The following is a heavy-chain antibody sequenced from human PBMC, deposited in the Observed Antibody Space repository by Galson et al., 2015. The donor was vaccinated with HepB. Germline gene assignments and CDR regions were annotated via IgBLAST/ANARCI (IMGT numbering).Heavy chain of an antibody. V-gene: IGHV5-51*01. CDR1: GYSFTSYW. J-gene: IGHJ5*02. CDR2: IYPGDSDT. Sequence: QSGAEVKKPGESLKISCKGSGYSFTSYWIGWVRQMPGKGLEWMGIIYPGDSDTRYSPSFQGQVTISADKSISTAYLQWSSLKASDTAMYYCARKSRTTVVTPGGGDWFDPWGQGTLVTVSS. CDR3: ARKSRTTVVTPGGGDWFDP. D-gene: IGHD4-23*01.